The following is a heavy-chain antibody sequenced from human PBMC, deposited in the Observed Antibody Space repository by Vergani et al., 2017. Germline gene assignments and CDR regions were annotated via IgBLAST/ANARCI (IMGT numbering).Heavy chain of an antibody. Sequence: VQLQQWGAGLLKPSETLSLTCAVYGGSFSGYYWSWVRQAPGKGLEWVSGISWNSGSIAYADSVKGRFTISRANAKNSLYLQMNSLRAEDTALYYCAKGPRAHYYDSNGYIDYWGQGTLVTVSS. CDR3: AKGPRAHYYDSNGYIDY. D-gene: IGHD3-22*01. CDR1: GGSFSGYY. CDR2: ISWNSGSI. V-gene: IGHV3-9*01. J-gene: IGHJ4*02.